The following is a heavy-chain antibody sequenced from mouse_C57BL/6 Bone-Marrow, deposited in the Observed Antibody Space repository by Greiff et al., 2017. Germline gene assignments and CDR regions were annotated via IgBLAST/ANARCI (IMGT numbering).Heavy chain of an antibody. J-gene: IGHJ4*01. Sequence: VQLQQPGAELVKPGASVKLSCKASGYTFTSYWMQWVKQRPGQGLEWIGEIDPSDSYTNYNQKFKGKATLTVDTSSSTAYMQLSSLTSEDSAVYYCASLGQAKRTYYAMDYWGQGTSVTVSS. D-gene: IGHD3-2*02. CDR3: ASLGQAKRTYYAMDY. CDR1: GYTFTSYW. V-gene: IGHV1-50*01. CDR2: IDPSDSYT.